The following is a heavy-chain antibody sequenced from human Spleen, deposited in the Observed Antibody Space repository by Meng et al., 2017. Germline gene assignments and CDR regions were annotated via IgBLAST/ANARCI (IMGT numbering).Heavy chain of an antibody. J-gene: IGHJ4*02. V-gene: IGHV3-23*04. Sequence: EVQLVESGGGLVQPGGSLRLSCAASGFTFSSYWMHWVRQAAGKGLEWVSGISGSGAYTYYADSMKGRFTISRDNSKNTLYLQMNSLRAEDTAMYCCAKDDSTSFYVPDYWGQGTLVTVSS. D-gene: IGHD2-2*01. CDR3: AKDDSTSFYVPDY. CDR1: GFTFSSYW. CDR2: ISGSGAYT.